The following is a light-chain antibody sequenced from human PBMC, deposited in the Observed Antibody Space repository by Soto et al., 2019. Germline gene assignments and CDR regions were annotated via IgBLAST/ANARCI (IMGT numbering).Light chain of an antibody. CDR2: VAS. Sequence: EIVMTQSPVTLSVSPGDRATLSCRASQSVNSNLAWYQHKPGQTPKLLIYVASTRATGIPARFSGSGSGTEFTLTISSLQSEDFAVYYCQQYNVWPLTFGEGTKVEFK. J-gene: IGKJ4*01. CDR3: QQYNVWPLT. CDR1: QSVNSN. V-gene: IGKV3-15*01.